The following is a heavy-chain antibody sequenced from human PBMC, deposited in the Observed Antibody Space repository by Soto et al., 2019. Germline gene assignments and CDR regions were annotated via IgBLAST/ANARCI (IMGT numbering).Heavy chain of an antibody. Sequence: QVQLQESGPGLVKPSETLTLTCTVSGGSVNNGNYYWSWIRQPPGKGLEWIGHIYYSGSTNYNPSLKSRVIISIDTSKKQFSLKLSSVIAADTAVYFCARDPGVGLSARWFDPWGQGALVTVSS. V-gene: IGHV4-61*01. CDR3: ARDPGVGLSARWFDP. J-gene: IGHJ5*02. CDR1: GGSVNNGNYY. CDR2: IYYSGST. D-gene: IGHD2-8*01.